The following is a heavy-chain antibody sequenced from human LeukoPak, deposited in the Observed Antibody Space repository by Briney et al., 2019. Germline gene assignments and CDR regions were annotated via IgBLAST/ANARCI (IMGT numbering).Heavy chain of an antibody. CDR2: IKSKTEGGTT. D-gene: IGHD4-11*01. CDR3: SVAIYSNYKN. CDR1: GFTFSNAW. Sequence: GGSLRLSCAASGFTFSNAWMSWVRQAPGKGLEWVGRIKSKTEGGTTDYAAPVKGRFTISRDDSKNTLYLQMNGLTTEDTALYYCSVAIYSNYKNWGQGTLVTVSS. V-gene: IGHV3-15*01. J-gene: IGHJ4*02.